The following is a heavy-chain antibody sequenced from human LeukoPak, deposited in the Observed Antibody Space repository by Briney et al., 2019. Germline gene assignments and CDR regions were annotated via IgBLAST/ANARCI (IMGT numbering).Heavy chain of an antibody. CDR1: GYRFTSYW. J-gene: IGHJ6*03. V-gene: IGHV5-51*01. D-gene: IGHD2-2*01. Sequence: RGESLKISCKGSGYRFTSYWIGWVRQMPGKGLEWMGIIYPGDSDTRYSPSFQGQVTISADKSISTAYLQWSSLKASDTAMYYCARQVPAAAIAYYYYMDVWGKGTTVTVSS. CDR2: IYPGDSDT. CDR3: ARQVPAAAIAYYYYMDV.